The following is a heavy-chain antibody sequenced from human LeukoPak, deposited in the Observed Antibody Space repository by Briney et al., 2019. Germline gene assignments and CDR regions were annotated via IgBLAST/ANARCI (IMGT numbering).Heavy chain of an antibody. CDR2: IYNSGST. CDR1: GGSIRNYY. D-gene: IGHD2-2*02. CDR3: ACYSSPGGWGVFDY. V-gene: IGHV4-4*08. J-gene: IGHJ4*02. Sequence: SETLSLTCTVSGGSIRNYYWSWIRQPPGKGLEWIGYIYNSGSTKYNPSLNSRVFISVGTSRNQFSLKLTSVTAADTAVYYCACYSSPGGWGVFDYWGQGALVTVSS.